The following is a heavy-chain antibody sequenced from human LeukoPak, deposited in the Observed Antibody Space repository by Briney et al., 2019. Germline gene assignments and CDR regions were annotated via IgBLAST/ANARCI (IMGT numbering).Heavy chain of an antibody. V-gene: IGHV3-30-3*02. CDR3: AQALPTRYCSSTSCQGG. D-gene: IGHD2-2*01. J-gene: IGHJ4*02. CDR1: GFTFSSYA. CDR2: ISYDGSNK. Sequence: PGRSLRLSCAASGFTFSSYAMHWVRQAPGKGLEWVAVISYDGSNKYYADSVKGRFTISRDNSKNTLYLQMNSLRAEDTAVYYCAQALPTRYCSSTSCQGGWGQGTLVTVSS.